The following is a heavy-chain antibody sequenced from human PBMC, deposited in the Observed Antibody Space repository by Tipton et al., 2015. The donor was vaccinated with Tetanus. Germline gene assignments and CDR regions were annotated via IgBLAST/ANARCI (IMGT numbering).Heavy chain of an antibody. J-gene: IGHJ4*02. D-gene: IGHD3-3*01. CDR2: INHRGGT. CDR1: GGSSSSFY. V-gene: IGHV4-34*01. CDR3: ARANYDFPKKGPFDS. Sequence: TLSLTCAVYGGSSSSFYWSWIRQTPGKGLEWIGEINHRGGTSYNPSLKSRATISVDTSKNQFSLNLTSVTAADTAMYYCARANYDFPKKGPFDSWGQGTLVIVSS.